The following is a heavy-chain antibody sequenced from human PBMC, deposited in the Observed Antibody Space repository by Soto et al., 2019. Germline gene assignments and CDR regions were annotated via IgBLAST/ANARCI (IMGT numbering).Heavy chain of an antibody. D-gene: IGHD1-26*01. V-gene: IGHV4-4*07. CDR3: AREGASGFGMDV. Sequence: ETLSLTCTVSGGSMRTYYWGWIRQPAGKPLEWIGRIYPSGTTNYNPSLKSRVTLSLDTSKNQFSLNLSSVTAADTAVYYCAREGASGFGMDVWGQGTTVTVSS. CDR2: IYPSGTT. J-gene: IGHJ6*02. CDR1: GGSMRTYY.